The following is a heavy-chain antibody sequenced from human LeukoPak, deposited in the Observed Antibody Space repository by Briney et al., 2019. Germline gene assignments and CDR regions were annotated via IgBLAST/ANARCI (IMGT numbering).Heavy chain of an antibody. CDR2: INHSGST. CDR3: ARRTGADLDY. CDR1: GGSISSYY. Sequence: SETLSLTCTVSGGSISSYYWSWIRQPPGKGLEWIGEINHSGSTNYNPSLKSRVTISVDTSKNQFSLKLSSVTAADTAVYYCARRTGADLDYWGQGTLVTVSS. V-gene: IGHV4-34*01. D-gene: IGHD3/OR15-3a*01. J-gene: IGHJ4*02.